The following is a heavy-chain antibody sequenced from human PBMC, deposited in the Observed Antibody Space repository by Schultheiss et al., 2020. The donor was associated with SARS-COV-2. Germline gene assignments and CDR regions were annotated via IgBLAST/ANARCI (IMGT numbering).Heavy chain of an antibody. CDR3: AKDREFIVVVGATLDY. CDR2: IWYDGSNK. J-gene: IGHJ4*02. V-gene: IGHV3-30*02. Sequence: GGSLRLSCAASGFTFRSYDMNWVRQAPGKGLEWVAVIWYDGSNKYYADSVKGRFTISRDNSKNTLYLQMNSLRAEDTAVYYCAKDREFIVVVGATLDYWGQGTLVTVSS. CDR1: GFTFRSYD. D-gene: IGHD2-15*01.